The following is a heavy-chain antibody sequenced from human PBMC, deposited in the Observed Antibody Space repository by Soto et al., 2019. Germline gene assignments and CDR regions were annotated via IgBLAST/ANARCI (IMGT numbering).Heavy chain of an antibody. Sequence: PGGSLRLSCAASGFTFSSYAMGWVRQAPGKGLEWVSAISGSGGSTYYADSVKGRFTISRDNSKNTLYLQMNSLRAEDTAVYYCAKVNSSGWYPLYYFDYWGQGTLVTVSS. J-gene: IGHJ4*02. CDR3: AKVNSSGWYPLYYFDY. CDR2: ISGSGGST. D-gene: IGHD6-19*01. CDR1: GFTFSSYA. V-gene: IGHV3-23*01.